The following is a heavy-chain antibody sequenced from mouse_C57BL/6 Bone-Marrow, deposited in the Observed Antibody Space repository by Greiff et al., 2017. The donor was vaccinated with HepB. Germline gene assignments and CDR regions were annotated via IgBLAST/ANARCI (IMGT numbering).Heavy chain of an antibody. CDR1: GYTFTSYG. D-gene: IGHD1-1*01. V-gene: IGHV1-81*01. CDR2: IYPRSGNT. CDR3: ASYSWFAY. Sequence: VQLQQSGAELARPGAPVKLSCKASGYTFTSYGISWVKQRTGQGLEWIGEIYPRSGNTYYNEKFKGKATLTADKSSSTAYMELRSLTSEDSAVYFCASYSWFAYWGQGTLVTVSA. J-gene: IGHJ3*01.